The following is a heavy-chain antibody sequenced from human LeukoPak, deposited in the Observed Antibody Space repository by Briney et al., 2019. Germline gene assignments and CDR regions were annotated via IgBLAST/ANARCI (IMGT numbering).Heavy chain of an antibody. CDR2: IIPIFATA. CDR3: AREGGTNCSSTSCYALNWFDP. CDR1: GGTFSSYA. D-gene: IGHD2-2*01. V-gene: IGHV1-69*06. Sequence: SVKVSYKASGGTFSSYAISWVRQAPGQGLEWMGGIIPIFATANYAQKFQGRVTITADKSTSTAYMELSSLRSEDTAVYYCAREGGTNCSSTSCYALNWFDPWGQGTLVTVSS. J-gene: IGHJ5*02.